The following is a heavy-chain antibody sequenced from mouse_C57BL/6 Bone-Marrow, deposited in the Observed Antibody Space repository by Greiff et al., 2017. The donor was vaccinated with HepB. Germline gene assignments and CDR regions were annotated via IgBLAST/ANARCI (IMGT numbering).Heavy chain of an antibody. J-gene: IGHJ2*01. Sequence: VQLQQPGAELVRPGTSVKLSCKASGYTFTSYWMHWVKQRPGQGLEWIGVIDPSDSYTNYNQKFKGKATLTVDTSSSTAYMQLSSLTSEDSAVYYCARHRSIYYYGSSDYWGQGTTLTVSS. CDR3: ARHRSIYYYGSSDY. D-gene: IGHD1-1*01. V-gene: IGHV1-59*01. CDR1: GYTFTSYW. CDR2: IDPSDSYT.